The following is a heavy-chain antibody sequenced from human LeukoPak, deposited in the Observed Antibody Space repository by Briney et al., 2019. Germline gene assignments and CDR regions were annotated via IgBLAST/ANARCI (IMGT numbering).Heavy chain of an antibody. CDR1: GFTFSSYW. CDR3: ARDQRYCSSSSCPWEPFDY. J-gene: IGHJ4*02. CDR2: IKQDGSEK. V-gene: IGHV3-7*05. Sequence: GGSLRLSCAASGFTFSSYWMSWVRQAPGKGLEWVANIKQDGSEKYYVDSVKGRFTMSRDNAKNSLYLQMNSLRAEDTAVYYCARDQRYCSSSSCPWEPFDYWGQGTLVTVSS. D-gene: IGHD2-2*01.